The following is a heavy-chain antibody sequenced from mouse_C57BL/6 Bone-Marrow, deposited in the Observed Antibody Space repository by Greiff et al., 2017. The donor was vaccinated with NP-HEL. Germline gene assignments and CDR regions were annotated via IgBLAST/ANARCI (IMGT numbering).Heavy chain of an antibody. J-gene: IGHJ1*03. D-gene: IGHD1-1*01. CDR3: AIHYYGSSTYWYFDV. V-gene: IGHV1-82*01. CDR1: GYAFSSSW. CDR2: IYPGDGDT. Sequence: VKLMESGPELVKPGASVKLSCTASGYAFSSSWMNWVQQRPGKGLEWIGRIYPGDGDTNYNGKFKGKATLTADRSSSTAYLQLRSLTSEDSAVYFCAIHYYGSSTYWYFDVWGTGTTVTVSS.